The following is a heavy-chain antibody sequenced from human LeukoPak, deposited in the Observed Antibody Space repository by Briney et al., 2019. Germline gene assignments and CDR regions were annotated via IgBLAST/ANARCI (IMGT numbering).Heavy chain of an antibody. V-gene: IGHV3-7*03. CDR1: GFRFNTYW. Sequence: GGSLRLSCAASGFRFNTYWMHWVRQAPGEGLVWVANIKQDGSEKYYGDSVKGRFTISRDNAKNSLYLQMNSLRVDDTAMYYCARHNNGYTYWGQGTLVTVSS. J-gene: IGHJ4*02. D-gene: IGHD5-24*01. CDR3: ARHNNGYTY. CDR2: IKQDGSEK.